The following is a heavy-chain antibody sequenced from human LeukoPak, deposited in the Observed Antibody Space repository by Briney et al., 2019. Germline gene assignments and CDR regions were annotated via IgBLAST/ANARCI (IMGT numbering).Heavy chain of an antibody. V-gene: IGHV4-59*01. J-gene: IGHJ5*02. CDR3: ARGPFMITFGGVIVNDNWFDP. CDR2: IYYSGST. D-gene: IGHD3-16*02. Sequence: PSETLSLTCTVSGGSISSYYWSWIRQPPGKGLEWIGYIYYSGSTNYNPSLKSRVTISVDTSKNQFSLKLSSVTAADTAVYYCARGPFMITFGGVIVNDNWFDPWGQGTLVTVSS. CDR1: GGSISSYY.